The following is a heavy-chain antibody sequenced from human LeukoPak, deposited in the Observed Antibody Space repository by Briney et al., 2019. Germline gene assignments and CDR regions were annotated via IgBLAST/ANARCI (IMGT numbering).Heavy chain of an antibody. CDR2: ISSSTSYI. CDR3: ARDHGSGWYNVYYYYGMDV. V-gene: IGHV3-21*01. Sequence: GGSLRLSCAASGFTFSSYSMNWIRQAPGKGLEWVSSISSSTSYIYYADSVKGRFTISRDNSKNTLYLQMNSLRAEDTAVYYCARDHGSGWYNVYYYYGMDVWGQGTTVTVSS. CDR1: GFTFSSYS. J-gene: IGHJ6*02. D-gene: IGHD6-19*01.